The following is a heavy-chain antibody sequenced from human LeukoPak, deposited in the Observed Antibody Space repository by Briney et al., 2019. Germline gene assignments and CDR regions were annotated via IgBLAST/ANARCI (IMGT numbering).Heavy chain of an antibody. V-gene: IGHV3-7*01. Sequence: SGGSLRLSCAASVFTFSSYWMSWVRQAPGMGLEWVGNIKYDGSEIYYVDSVKGRFTISRDNAKNSLYLQMNGLRADDTAVYYCARVAQVWKATYYFDYWGQGTLVTVSS. J-gene: IGHJ4*02. CDR1: VFTFSSYW. D-gene: IGHD3-16*01. CDR3: ARVAQVWKATYYFDY. CDR2: IKYDGSEI.